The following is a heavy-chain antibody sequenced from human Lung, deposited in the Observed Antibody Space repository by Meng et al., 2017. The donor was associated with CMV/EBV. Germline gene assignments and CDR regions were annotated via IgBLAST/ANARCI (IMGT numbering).Heavy chain of an antibody. Sequence: QLVQSGVEVKKPGTSVKLSCKTSGYTFNDYCIHWVRQAPGQGLEWMGRIKPSTGDTSYAQKFRGRLTVTRDTPISTVYMEVNSLTSDDTAVYYCTREGFDYWGQGALVTVSS. CDR2: IKPSTGDT. J-gene: IGHJ4*02. V-gene: IGHV1-2*06. CDR3: TREGFDY. CDR1: GYTFNDYC.